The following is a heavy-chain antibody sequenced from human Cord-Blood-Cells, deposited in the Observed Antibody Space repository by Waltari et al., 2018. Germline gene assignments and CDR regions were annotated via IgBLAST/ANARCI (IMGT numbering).Heavy chain of an antibody. CDR3: ARVNQPHYDSSGYYFDY. CDR1: GYTFTSYY. J-gene: IGHJ4*02. V-gene: IGHV1-46*01. Sequence: SGAEVKKPGASVNVSCKASGYTFTSYYMHWVRESPGQGLEWMGIINPSGGSTSYAQKFQGRVTMTRDTSTSTVYMELSSLRSEDTAVYYCARVNQPHYDSSGYYFDYWGPGTLVTVSS. CDR2: INPSGGST. D-gene: IGHD3-22*01.